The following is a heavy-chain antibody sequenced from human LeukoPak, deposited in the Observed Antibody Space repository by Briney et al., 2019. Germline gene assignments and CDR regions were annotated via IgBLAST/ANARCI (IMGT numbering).Heavy chain of an antibody. D-gene: IGHD2-2*01. CDR1: GFTFSTYW. CDR2: IYIDGSST. V-gene: IGHV3-74*01. CDR3: ARGASARQDF. Sequence: QSGGSLRLSCAASGFTFSTYWMHWVRQAPGKGLVWVSRIYIDGSSTNYADSVKGRFTISRDNAKNTLYLQMDGLRADDTAVYYCARGASARQDFWGQGTLVTVSS. J-gene: IGHJ4*02.